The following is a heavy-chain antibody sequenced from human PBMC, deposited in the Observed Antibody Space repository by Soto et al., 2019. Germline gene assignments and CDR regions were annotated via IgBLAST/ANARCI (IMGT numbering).Heavy chain of an antibody. CDR1: GYTFTSYG. CDR2: ISAYNGNT. D-gene: IGHD6-6*01. CDR3: ARDSSGWFDP. J-gene: IGHJ5*02. V-gene: IGHV1-18*01. Sequence: ASVKPSCKDCGYTFTSYGISWVRQAPGQGLEWMGWISAYNGNTNYAQKLQGRVTMTTDTSTSTAYMELRSLRSDDTAVYYCARDSSGWFDPWGQGTLVTVSS.